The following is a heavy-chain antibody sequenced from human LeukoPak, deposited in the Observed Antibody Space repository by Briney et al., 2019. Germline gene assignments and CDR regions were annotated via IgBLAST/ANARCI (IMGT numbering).Heavy chain of an antibody. CDR1: GYSFTSYW. CDR2: IYPGDSNT. J-gene: IGHJ3*02. CDR3: AGRGTGRLDAFDI. Sequence: HGESLKISCKGSGYSFTSYWIGWVHQMPGKGLEWMGIIYPGDSNTIYSPSFQGQVTISADKSISIAYLQWSSLKASDTAMYYCAGRGTGRLDAFDIWGQGTMVTVSS. V-gene: IGHV5-51*07. D-gene: IGHD3/OR15-3a*01.